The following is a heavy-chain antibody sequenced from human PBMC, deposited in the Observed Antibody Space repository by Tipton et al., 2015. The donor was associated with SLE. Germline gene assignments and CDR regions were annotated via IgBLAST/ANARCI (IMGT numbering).Heavy chain of an antibody. J-gene: IGHJ2*01. V-gene: IGHV4-59*11. D-gene: IGHD6-19*01. Sequence: TLSLTCTVSGGSISSHYWSWIRQPPGKGLEWIGYIYYSGSTNYNPSLKSRVTISVGTSKNQFSLKLSSVTAADTAVYYCARSGGGQWLVGDWYFDLWGRGTLVTVSS. CDR1: GGSISSHY. CDR3: ARSGGGQWLVGDWYFDL. CDR2: IYYSGST.